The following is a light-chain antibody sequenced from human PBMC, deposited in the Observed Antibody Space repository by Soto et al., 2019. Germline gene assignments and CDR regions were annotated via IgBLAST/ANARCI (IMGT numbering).Light chain of an antibody. CDR3: SSSTTTNTLVI. Sequence: QSALTQPAYVSGSPGQSITISCTGTSSDIGRYKFVSWFQQHPGKAPKLMIFEGTNRPSGVSNRFSGSKSGNTASLTISGLQAEDEAIYFCSSSTTTNTLVIFGGGTKVTVL. J-gene: IGLJ2*01. V-gene: IGLV2-14*01. CDR1: SSDIGRYKF. CDR2: EGT.